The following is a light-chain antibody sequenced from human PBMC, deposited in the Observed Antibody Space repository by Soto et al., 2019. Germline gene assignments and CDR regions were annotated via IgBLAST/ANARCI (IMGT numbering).Light chain of an antibody. Sequence: SVLTQPRSLSRSPGQPVTISCTGTSSDVGGYNYVPWYQQYPGKAPKLMIYDVSKRPSGVPDRFSGSKSGNKASLTISGLQAEDEADYYCCSYAGSYIYVFGTGNKVTVL. CDR1: SSDVGGYNY. CDR2: DVS. CDR3: CSYAGSYIYV. J-gene: IGLJ1*01. V-gene: IGLV2-11*01.